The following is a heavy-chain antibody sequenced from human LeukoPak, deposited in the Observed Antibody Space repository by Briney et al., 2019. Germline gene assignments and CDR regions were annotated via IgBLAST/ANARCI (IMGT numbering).Heavy chain of an antibody. J-gene: IGHJ4*02. Sequence: ASVKVSCKASGGTFSSYAISWVRQAPGQGLEWMGWISAYNGNTNYAQKLQGRVTMTTDTSTSTAYMELRSLRPDDTAVYYCARDFSAGYSSGKPPGYWGQGTLVTVSS. CDR3: ARDFSAGYSSGKPPGY. V-gene: IGHV1-18*01. CDR1: GGTFSSYA. CDR2: ISAYNGNT. D-gene: IGHD6-19*01.